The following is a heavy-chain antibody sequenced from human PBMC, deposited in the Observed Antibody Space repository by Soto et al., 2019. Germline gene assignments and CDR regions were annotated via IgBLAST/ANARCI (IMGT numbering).Heavy chain of an antibody. CDR1: GGSISSGENF. Sequence: SETLSLTCTVSGGSISSGENFWNWIRQSPGKGLEWIGYIHHSGSTYYNPSLKSRLTISVDASKNQISLKLNSVTAADTAVYYCARDTGTYPYYFDYWGQGTLVTVSS. CDR3: ARDTGTYPYYFDY. CDR2: IHHSGST. J-gene: IGHJ4*02. D-gene: IGHD1-26*01. V-gene: IGHV4-30-4*01.